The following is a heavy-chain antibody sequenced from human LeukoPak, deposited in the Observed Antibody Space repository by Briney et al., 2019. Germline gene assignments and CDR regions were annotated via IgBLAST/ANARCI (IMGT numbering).Heavy chain of an antibody. V-gene: IGHV3-11*06. D-gene: IGHD4-23*01. CDR3: ARGGGRVRLSY. CDR2: ISSTPSYT. CDR1: GFTFSDYY. Sequence: PGGSLRLSCAASGFTFSDYYMTWIRQAPGKGLEWVSYISSTPSYTNYADSVKGRSTISRDNAKNSLYLQMNSLRAEDTAVYYCARGGGRVRLSYWGQGTLVTVSS. J-gene: IGHJ4*02.